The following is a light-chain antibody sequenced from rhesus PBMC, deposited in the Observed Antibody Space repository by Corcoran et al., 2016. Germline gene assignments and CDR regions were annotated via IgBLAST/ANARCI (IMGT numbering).Light chain of an antibody. Sequence: IQMTQSPSSLSASVGDTVTITCRASQGISSWLAWYQQRPGKAPNLLISKASSLQSGVPSRFIGSGSGTDFTHTISSLQSEDFATYYCQQCSSRPYSFGQGAKVEIK. J-gene: IGKJ2*01. CDR2: KAS. CDR1: QGISSW. CDR3: QQCSSRPYS. V-gene: IGKV1-22*01.